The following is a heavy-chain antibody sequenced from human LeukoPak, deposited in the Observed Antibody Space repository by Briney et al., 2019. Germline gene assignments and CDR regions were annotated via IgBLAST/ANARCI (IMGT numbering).Heavy chain of an antibody. V-gene: IGHV3-48*03. CDR2: ISSSGNSI. D-gene: IGHD5-12*01. CDR1: GFTFSSYE. CDR3: ARLIVATIFSWYFDL. J-gene: IGHJ2*01. Sequence: GGSLRLSCAASGFTFSSYEMNWVRQAPGKGLEWVSYISSSGNSIYYGDSVKGRFTISRDNARNSLYLQMNSLRVEDTAVYYCARLIVATIFSWYFDLWGRGTLVTVSS.